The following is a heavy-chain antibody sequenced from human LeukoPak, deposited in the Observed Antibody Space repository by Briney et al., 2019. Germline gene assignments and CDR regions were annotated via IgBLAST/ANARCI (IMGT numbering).Heavy chain of an antibody. J-gene: IGHJ3*02. CDR3: ARDRSSSWYKFYAFDI. D-gene: IGHD6-13*01. CDR2: ISSSGSTI. CDR1: GFTVSSNY. Sequence: GGSLRLSCAASGFTVSSNYMSWIRQAPGKGLEWVSYISSSGSTIYYADSVKGRFTISRDNAKNSLYLQMNSLRAEDTAVYYCARDRSSSWYKFYAFDIWGQGTMVTVSS. V-gene: IGHV3-11*01.